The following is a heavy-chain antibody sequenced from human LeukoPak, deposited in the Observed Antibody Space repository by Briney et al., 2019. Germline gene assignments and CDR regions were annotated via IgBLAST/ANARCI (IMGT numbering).Heavy chain of an antibody. J-gene: IGHJ4*02. Sequence: GGSLRLSCAASGFTFSSYWMSWVRQAPGKGLEWVANIKQDGSEKYYVDSVKGRFTISRDNAKNSLYLQMNSLRAEDTAVYYCARDHLGSSWTFDYWGQGTLVTVSS. V-gene: IGHV3-7*01. D-gene: IGHD6-13*01. CDR1: GFTFSSYW. CDR3: ARDHLGSSWTFDY. CDR2: IKQDGSEK.